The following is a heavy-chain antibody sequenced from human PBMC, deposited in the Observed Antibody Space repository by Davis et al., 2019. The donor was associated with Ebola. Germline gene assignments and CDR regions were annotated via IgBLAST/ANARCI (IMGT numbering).Heavy chain of an antibody. CDR1: GFTFSSYA. CDR2: ISGSGGRT. CDR3: AKDGHDYGVLFDY. Sequence: GESLKISCAASGFTFSSYAMSWVRQAPGKGLEWVSAISGSGGRTYYADSVKGRFTISRDNAKNTLYLQMNSLRAEDTAVYYCAKDGHDYGVLFDYWGQGTLVTVSS. D-gene: IGHD4-17*01. J-gene: IGHJ4*02. V-gene: IGHV3-23*01.